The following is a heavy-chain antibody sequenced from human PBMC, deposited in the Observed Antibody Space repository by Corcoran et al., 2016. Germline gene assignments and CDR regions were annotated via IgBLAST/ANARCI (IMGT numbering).Heavy chain of an antibody. CDR1: GFTFSKYD. Sequence: EVQLVESGGDLVQPGGSLRLSWAASGFTFSKYDMHWVRQPTGKSLEWVSSIGVTGDTYYAASVKGRFTISRENVKTSAYLQMNSLRVEDTAVYYCVREFGGDSDYWGQGTLVTVS. CDR2: IGVTGDT. J-gene: IGHJ4*02. V-gene: IGHV3-13*01. CDR3: VREFGGDSDY. D-gene: IGHD3-16*01.